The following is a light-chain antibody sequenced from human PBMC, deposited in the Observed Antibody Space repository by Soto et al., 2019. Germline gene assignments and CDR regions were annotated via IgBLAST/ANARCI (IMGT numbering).Light chain of an antibody. CDR3: LQDYNYPLT. J-gene: IGKJ4*02. CDR1: QGIRNY. Sequence: AIQMTQSPSSMSASVGDRVTITCRTSQGIRNYLGWYQQKPGKAPKLLIYAASRLQSGVPSRFSGSGSGTDFTLTISSLQPEDFATYYCLQDYNYPLTVGGGTKLQI. V-gene: IGKV1-6*01. CDR2: AAS.